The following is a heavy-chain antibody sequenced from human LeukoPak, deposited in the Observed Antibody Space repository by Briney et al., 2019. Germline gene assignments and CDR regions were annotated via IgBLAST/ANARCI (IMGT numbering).Heavy chain of an antibody. CDR1: GFTFSSYS. CDR3: ARGVGSSPNWNWFDP. Sequence: GGSLRLSCAASGFTFSSYSMNWVRQAPGKGLEWVSSISSSSSYIYYADSVKGRFTISRDNAKNSLYLQMNSLRAEDTAVYYCARGVGSSPNWNWFDPWGQGTLVTVSS. CDR2: ISSSSSYI. D-gene: IGHD1-26*01. V-gene: IGHV3-21*01. J-gene: IGHJ5*02.